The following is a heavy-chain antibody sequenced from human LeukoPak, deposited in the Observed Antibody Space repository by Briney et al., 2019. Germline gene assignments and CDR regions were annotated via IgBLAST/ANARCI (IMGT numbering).Heavy chain of an antibody. D-gene: IGHD6-19*01. J-gene: IGHJ5*02. V-gene: IGHV4-4*02. CDR1: GGSISSSNW. CDR2: IYHSGST. Sequence: SGTLSLTCAVSGGSISSSNWWSWVRQPPGKGLEWIGEIYHSGSTNYNPSLKSRVTMSVDKSKNQFSLKLSSVTAADTAVYYCATAAGYSSGWVWFDPWGQGTLVTVSS. CDR3: ATAAGYSSGWVWFDP.